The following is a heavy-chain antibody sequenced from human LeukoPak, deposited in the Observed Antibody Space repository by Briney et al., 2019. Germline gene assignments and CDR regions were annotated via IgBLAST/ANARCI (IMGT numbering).Heavy chain of an antibody. V-gene: IGHV3-7*01. CDR3: AGCAGNSCYFDY. D-gene: IGHD1-1*01. Sequence: GGSLRLSCAASGFSFISYWMSWVRQAPGKGLEWVANIKQDGSAKNYVDSVKGRFTISRDNAKNSLYLQLNSLRAEDPAVYYCAGCAGNSCYFDYWGQGTLVIVSS. CDR2: IKQDGSAK. CDR1: GFSFISYW. J-gene: IGHJ4*02.